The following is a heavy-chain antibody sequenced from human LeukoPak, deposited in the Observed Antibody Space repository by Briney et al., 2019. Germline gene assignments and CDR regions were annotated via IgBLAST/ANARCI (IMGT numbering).Heavy chain of an antibody. CDR3: ARETRYCSGGSCYSGMDV. D-gene: IGHD2-15*01. J-gene: IGHJ6*02. V-gene: IGHV4-30-2*01. Sequence: PSETLSLTCAVSGDSTSSDGYSWRWIRQPPGKGLEWIGYICHSGSTYYNPSLKSRVTISVDRSKNQFSLKLSSVTAADTAVYYCARETRYCSGGSCYSGMDVWGQGTTVTVSS. CDR1: GDSTSSDGYS. CDR2: ICHSGST.